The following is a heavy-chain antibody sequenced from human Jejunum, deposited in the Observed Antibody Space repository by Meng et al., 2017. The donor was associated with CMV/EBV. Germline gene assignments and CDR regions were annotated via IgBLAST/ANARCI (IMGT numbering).Heavy chain of an antibody. Sequence: CEASVLSFNNFALVRVSQATGKGVGWVLTVSGTRATTYYADSVRGRFTISRDNSRSTLFLQMNSLRADDTDVYFCAKQGYNNDLDDWGQGALVTVSS. V-gene: IGHV3-23*01. CDR3: AKQGYNNDLDD. D-gene: IGHD5-24*01. J-gene: IGHJ4*02. CDR2: VSGTRATT. CDR1: VLSFNNFA.